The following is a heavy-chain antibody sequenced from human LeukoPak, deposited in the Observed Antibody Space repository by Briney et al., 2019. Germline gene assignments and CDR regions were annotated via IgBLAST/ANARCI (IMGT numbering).Heavy chain of an antibody. D-gene: IGHD2-21*02. CDR3: ARMDLYCGGDCYSGSDY. J-gene: IGHJ4*02. CDR1: GYTFTSYA. V-gene: IGHV1-3*01. CDR2: INAGNGNT. Sequence: ASVKVSCKASGYTFTSYAIHWVRQAPGQRLEWMGWINAGNGNTKYSQKFQGRVTITRDTSASTAYMELSSLRSEDTAVYYCARMDLYCGGDCYSGSDYWGQGTLVTVSS.